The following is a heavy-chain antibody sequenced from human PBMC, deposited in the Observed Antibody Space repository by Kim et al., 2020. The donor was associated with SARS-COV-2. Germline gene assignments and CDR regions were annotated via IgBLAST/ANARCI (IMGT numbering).Heavy chain of an antibody. V-gene: IGHV3-33*01. CDR1: GFTFSSYG. D-gene: IGHD3-16*02. CDR2: IWYDGSNK. CDR3: ARAALSYDMWNFDL. Sequence: GGSLRLSCAASGFTFSSYGMHWVRQAPGKGLEWVTVIWYDGSNKYYADSVKGRFTISRDNSKNTLYLQMNSLRAEDTAVYYCARAALSYDMWNFDLWGRG. J-gene: IGHJ2*01.